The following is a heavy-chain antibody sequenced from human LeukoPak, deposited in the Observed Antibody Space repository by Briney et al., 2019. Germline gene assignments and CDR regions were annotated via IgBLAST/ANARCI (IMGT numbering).Heavy chain of an antibody. CDR1: GGTFSSYA. D-gene: IGHD1-26*01. J-gene: IGHJ4*02. CDR3: ASALGIVGASTVFDY. Sequence: SVKVSCKASGGTFSSYAISWVRQAPGQGLEWMGRIILILGIANYAQKFQGRVTITADKSTSIAYMELSSLRSEDTAVYYCASALGIVGASTVFDYWGQGTLVTVSS. CDR2: IILILGIA. V-gene: IGHV1-69*04.